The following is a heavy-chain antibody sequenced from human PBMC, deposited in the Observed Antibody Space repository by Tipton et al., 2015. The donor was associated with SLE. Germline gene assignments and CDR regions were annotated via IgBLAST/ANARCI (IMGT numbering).Heavy chain of an antibody. CDR2: ISAGSITT. D-gene: IGHD3-10*01. V-gene: IGHV3-48*01. J-gene: IGHJ3*02. Sequence: SLRLSCAVSGFTFGTYSMNWVRQAPGKGLEWVAYISAGSITTHYANSVKGRFTISGDNANHSLYLQRNSLRAEDSAVYYCAKGSGNPAFDIWGQGTMVTVSS. CDR1: GFTFGTYS. CDR3: AKGSGNPAFDI.